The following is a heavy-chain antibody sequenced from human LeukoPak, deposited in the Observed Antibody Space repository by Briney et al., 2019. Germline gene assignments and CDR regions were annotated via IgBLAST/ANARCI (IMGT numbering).Heavy chain of an antibody. D-gene: IGHD2-15*01. CDR1: GITFSSYG. CDR3: AKEGNYIGYCSGGSCYSSDYYFDY. CDR2: ISYDGSNK. Sequence: GGSLRLSCAASGITFSSYGMHWVRQAPGKGLEWVAVISYDGSNKYYADSVKGRFTISRDNSENTLYLQMNSLRAEDTAVYYCAKEGNYIGYCSGGSCYSSDYYFDYWGQGTLVTVSS. V-gene: IGHV3-30*18. J-gene: IGHJ4*02.